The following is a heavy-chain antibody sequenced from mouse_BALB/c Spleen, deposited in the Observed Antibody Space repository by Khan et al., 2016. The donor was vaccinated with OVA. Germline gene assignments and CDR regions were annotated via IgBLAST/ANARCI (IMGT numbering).Heavy chain of an antibody. CDR3: ARRGYDYGRGALFAY. V-gene: IGHV2-2*02. CDR1: GFSLPNYS. Sequence: QVQLKESGPGLVQPSQSLSITCTVSGFSLPNYSVHWVRQSPGKGLVWLGVIWSAGSTDYNEAFISRLTISKDNSRSQVFFKMNNLQPNDTAIYYCARRGYDYGRGALFAYWGQGTLVTVSA. CDR2: IWSAGST. J-gene: IGHJ3*01. D-gene: IGHD2-4*01.